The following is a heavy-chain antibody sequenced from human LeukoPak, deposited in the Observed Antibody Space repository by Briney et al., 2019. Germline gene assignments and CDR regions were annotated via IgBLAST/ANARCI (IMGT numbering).Heavy chain of an antibody. J-gene: IGHJ5*02. V-gene: IGHV3-30-3*02. CDR1: GLTFSSYA. D-gene: IGHD6-19*01. Sequence: GGSLRLFCGACGLTFSSYAMHWVRQARGKGLEWVAVISYDGSNKYYADSVKGRFTISRDNSKNTLYLQMNSLRAEDTAVYYCAKNSGSGWSWGQGTLVTVSS. CDR3: AKNSGSGWS. CDR2: ISYDGSNK.